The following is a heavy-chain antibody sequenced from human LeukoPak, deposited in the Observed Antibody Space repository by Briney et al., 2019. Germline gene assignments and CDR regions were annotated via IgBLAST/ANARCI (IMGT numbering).Heavy chain of an antibody. D-gene: IGHD4-17*01. CDR3: ARAYADYVNTFDY. CDR2: INPNSGDT. J-gene: IGHJ4*02. V-gene: IGHV1-2*02. Sequence: GASVKVSCKASGYTFTSYDINWVRQATGQGLEWMGWINPNSGDTDYAQKFQGRVTMTRDTSISTAYMELSRLRSEDTAVYYCARAYADYVNTFDYWGQGTLVTVSS. CDR1: GYTFTSYD.